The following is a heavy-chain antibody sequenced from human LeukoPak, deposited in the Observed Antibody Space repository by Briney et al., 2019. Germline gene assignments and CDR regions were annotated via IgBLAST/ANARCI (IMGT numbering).Heavy chain of an antibody. CDR2: ISPSGTDI. V-gene: IGHV3-11*01. J-gene: IGHJ4*02. CDR1: GFTFTDTY. Sequence: GGSLRLSCAVSGFTFTDTYMTWIRQAPGKGLESLSYISPSGTDISYADSVKGRFTIPRDNAKNSLYLQMNSLRAEDTAVYYCAKGRTEGGTLALDYWGQGTLVTVSS. CDR3: AKGRTEGGTLALDY. D-gene: IGHD6-19*01.